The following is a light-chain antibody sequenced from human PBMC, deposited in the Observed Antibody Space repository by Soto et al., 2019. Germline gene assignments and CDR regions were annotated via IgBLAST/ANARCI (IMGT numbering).Light chain of an antibody. CDR1: ISNIGSNY. V-gene: IGLV1-47*01. Sequence: QSVLTQPPSASGTPGQRVTISCSGSISNIGSNYVYWYQQLPGTAPKVLSNRNNQRPSGVPDRFSGSKSGTSASLAISGLRSAGEADYYCAAWDDSLSSYVFGTGTKLTVL. CDR3: AAWDDSLSSYV. J-gene: IGLJ1*01. CDR2: RNN.